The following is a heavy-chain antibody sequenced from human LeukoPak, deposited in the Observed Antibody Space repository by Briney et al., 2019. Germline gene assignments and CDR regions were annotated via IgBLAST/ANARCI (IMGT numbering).Heavy chain of an antibody. D-gene: IGHD4-23*01. CDR2: ITNDGSST. V-gene: IGHV3-74*01. CDR1: GFSFSSYG. Sequence: GRSLRLSCAASGFSFSSYGMHWVRQAPGKGLMWVSQITNDGSSTNYADSVKGRFTISRDNAKNTLYLQMNSLRAEDTAVYFCARDDYGGFDYWGQGTLVTVSS. CDR3: ARDDYGGFDY. J-gene: IGHJ4*02.